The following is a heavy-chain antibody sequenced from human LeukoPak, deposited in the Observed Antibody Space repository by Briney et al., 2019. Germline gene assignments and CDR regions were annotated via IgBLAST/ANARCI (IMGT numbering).Heavy chain of an antibody. J-gene: IGHJ6*03. V-gene: IGHV4-39*07. CDR1: GGSISDSDYH. CDR3: AREAIGYCSSTSCTREGYMDV. Sequence: SETLSLTCTVSGGSISDSDYHWGWIRQPPGKGLEWIGSIYYSGSTYYNPSLKSRVTISVDTSKNQFSLKLSSVTAADTAVYYCAREAIGYCSSTSCTREGYMDVWGKGTTVTVSS. D-gene: IGHD2-2*01. CDR2: IYYSGST.